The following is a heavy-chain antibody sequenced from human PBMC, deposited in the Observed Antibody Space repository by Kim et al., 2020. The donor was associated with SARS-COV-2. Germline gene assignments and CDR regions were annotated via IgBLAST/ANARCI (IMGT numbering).Heavy chain of an antibody. V-gene: IGHV3-66*01. J-gene: IGHJ2*01. Sequence: GSLRLSCLASGFSVGSDYMAWVRQSPGKGLEWVSVMFRGNKTFYADAVRGRFTISRDISKNTVYLQMNSLRDEDTAVYYCARDKAISQRWHGYLDIWGRGALVTVTS. CDR3: ARDKAISQRWHGYLDI. CDR2: MFRGNKT. D-gene: IGHD5-18*01. CDR1: GFSVGSDY.